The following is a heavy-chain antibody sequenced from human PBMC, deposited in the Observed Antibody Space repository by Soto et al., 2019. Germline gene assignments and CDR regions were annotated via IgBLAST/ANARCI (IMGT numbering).Heavy chain of an antibody. CDR2: ISYDGSNK. J-gene: IGHJ3*02. D-gene: IGHD2-15*01. Sequence: GGSLRLSCTASGFTFSSYAMHWVRQAPGKGLEWVAVISYDGSNKYYADSVKGRFTISRDNSKNTLYLQMNSLRAEDTAVYYCARDKDGRGAFDIWGQGTMVTVSS. CDR3: ARDKDGRGAFDI. CDR1: GFTFSSYA. V-gene: IGHV3-30-3*01.